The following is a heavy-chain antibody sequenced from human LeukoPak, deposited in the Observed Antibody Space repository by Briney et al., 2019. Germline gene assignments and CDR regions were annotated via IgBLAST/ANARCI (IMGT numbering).Heavy chain of an antibody. CDR1: GFTFSNYA. V-gene: IGHV3-23*01. Sequence: PGGSLRLSCAASGFTFSNYAMSWVRQAPGKGLEWVSAITGSGGSTYYADSVKGRFSFSRDNSKNTLYLQMNSLRAEDTAVYYCAKHYNLIGDSSGYYNDAFDIWGQGTMVTVSS. J-gene: IGHJ3*02. CDR3: AKHYNLIGDSSGYYNDAFDI. D-gene: IGHD3-22*01. CDR2: ITGSGGST.